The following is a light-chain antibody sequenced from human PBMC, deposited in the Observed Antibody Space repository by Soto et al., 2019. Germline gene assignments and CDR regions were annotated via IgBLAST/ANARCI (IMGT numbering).Light chain of an antibody. CDR1: QSISSSY. CDR3: QQYGSSPPIT. Sequence: EIVLTQSPATLSLSPGERATLSCRASQSISSSYLAWYQQKPGQAPRLLIYDASNRATGIPARFSGSGSGTDFTLTISSLEPEDSAVYYCQQYGSSPPITFGQGTRLEIK. CDR2: DAS. J-gene: IGKJ5*01. V-gene: IGKV3-20*01.